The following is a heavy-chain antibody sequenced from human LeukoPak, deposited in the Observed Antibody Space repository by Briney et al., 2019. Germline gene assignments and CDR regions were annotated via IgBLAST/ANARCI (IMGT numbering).Heavy chain of an antibody. V-gene: IGHV3-9*01. D-gene: IGHD6-13*01. CDR1: GFTFDDYA. CDR2: ISWNSGSI. Sequence: PGGSLRLSCAASGFTFDDYAMHWVRQAPGKGLEWVSGISWNSGSIGYADSVKGRFTISRDNAKNSLYLQMNSLRAEDTALYYCAKGRSSWAKDAFDIWGQGTMVTVSS. J-gene: IGHJ3*02. CDR3: AKGRSSWAKDAFDI.